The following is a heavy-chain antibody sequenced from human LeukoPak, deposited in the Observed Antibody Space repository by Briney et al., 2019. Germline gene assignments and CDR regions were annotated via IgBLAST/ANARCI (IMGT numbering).Heavy chain of an antibody. V-gene: IGHV3-74*01. J-gene: IGHJ4*02. CDR2: INSDGSST. D-gene: IGHD3-9*01. CDR3: ARGSIYDILTGYYY. Sequence: HAGGSLRLSCAASGFTFSSYWMHWVRHAPGKGLVWVSRINSDGSSTSYADSVKGRFTISRDNAKNTLYLQMNSLRAEDTAVYYCARGSIYDILTGYYYWGQGTLVTVSS. CDR1: GFTFSSYW.